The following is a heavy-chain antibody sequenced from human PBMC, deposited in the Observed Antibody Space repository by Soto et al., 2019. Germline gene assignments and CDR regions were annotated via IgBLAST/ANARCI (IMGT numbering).Heavy chain of an antibody. J-gene: IGHJ4*02. CDR3: ARGNQVAMSDY. Sequence: PSETLSLTCAVSGGSISNYYWSWIRQPAGKGLEWIGRFYASGYTNYNPSLKSRVTMSRDISKNQFSLRLSSVTAADTAVYYCARGNQVAMSDYWGQGTLVTVS. V-gene: IGHV4-4*07. CDR2: FYASGYT. CDR1: GGSISNYY.